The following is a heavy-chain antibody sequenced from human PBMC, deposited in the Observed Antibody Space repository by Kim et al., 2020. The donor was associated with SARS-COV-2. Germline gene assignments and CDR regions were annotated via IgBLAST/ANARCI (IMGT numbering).Heavy chain of an antibody. V-gene: IGHV4-39*07. CDR2: IYYSGST. CDR1: GGSISSSSYY. CDR3: ARGSMDYYDSSGYYYY. J-gene: IGHJ6*01. Sequence: SETLSLTCIVSGGSISSSSYYWGWIRQPPGKGLEWIGSIYYSGSTYYNPSLKSRVTISVDTSKNQFSLKLSSVTAADTAVYYCARGSMDYYDSSGYYYY. D-gene: IGHD3-22*01.